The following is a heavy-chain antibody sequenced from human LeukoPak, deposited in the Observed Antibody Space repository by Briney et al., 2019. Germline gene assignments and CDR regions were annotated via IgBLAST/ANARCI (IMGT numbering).Heavy chain of an antibody. D-gene: IGHD3-3*01. V-gene: IGHV4-4*07. J-gene: IGHJ6*02. CDR1: GGSISSYY. CDR3: ARDRSGLKVPYYYYGMDV. Sequence: SETLSLTCTVSGGSISSYYWSWIRQPAGKGLEWIGRIYTSGSMNYNPSLKSRVTMSVDTSKNQFSLKLSSVTAADTAVYYCARDRSGLKVPYYYYGMDVWGQGTPVTVSS. CDR2: IYTSGSM.